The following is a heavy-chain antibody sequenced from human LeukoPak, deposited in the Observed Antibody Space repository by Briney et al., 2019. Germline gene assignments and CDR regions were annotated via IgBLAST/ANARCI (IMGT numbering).Heavy chain of an antibody. D-gene: IGHD3-10*01. CDR2: ISSSSSYI. J-gene: IGHJ4*02. V-gene: IGHV3-21*01. Sequence: GGSLRLSCAASGFTFSSYSMNWVRQAPGKGLEWVSSISSSSSYIYYADSVKGRFTISRDNAKNSRYLQMNSLRAEDTAVYYCARGSSYGSGSFDYWGQGTLVTVSS. CDR3: ARGSSYGSGSFDY. CDR1: GFTFSSYS.